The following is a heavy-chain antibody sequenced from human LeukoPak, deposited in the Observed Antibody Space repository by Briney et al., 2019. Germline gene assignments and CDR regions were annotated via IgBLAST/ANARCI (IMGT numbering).Heavy chain of an antibody. CDR3: ARDVRDILTGHDGAGYAFAL. V-gene: IGHV1-69*01. J-gene: IGHJ3*01. CDR2: IIPIFGTA. D-gene: IGHD3-9*01. Sequence: GSSVKVSCKASGGTFSSYAISWVRQAPGQGLEWMGGIIPIFGTANYAQKFQGRVTITADESTSTAYMELSSLRSEDTAVYYCARDVRDILTGHDGAGYAFALWGQGTMVTVSS. CDR1: GGTFSSYA.